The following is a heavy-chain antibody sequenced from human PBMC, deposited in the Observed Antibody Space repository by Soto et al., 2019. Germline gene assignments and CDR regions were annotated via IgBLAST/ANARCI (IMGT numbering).Heavy chain of an antibody. D-gene: IGHD6-19*01. Sequence: EVQILESGGALIQPGGSLRLSCAASGFTSSMTWVRQAPGKGLEWVSASDFSGRLTYYADSVKGRFTIFRDTSVNTRFLQMNSLSTEDTAVYYCANILVGQWLVPGGYWGPGTLVTVSS. CDR1: GFTSS. CDR2: SDFSGRLT. J-gene: IGHJ4*02. CDR3: ANILVGQWLVPGGY. V-gene: IGHV3-23*01.